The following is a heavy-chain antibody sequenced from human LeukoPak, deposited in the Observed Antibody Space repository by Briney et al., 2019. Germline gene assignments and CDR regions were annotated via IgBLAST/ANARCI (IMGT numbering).Heavy chain of an antibody. J-gene: IGHJ3*02. D-gene: IGHD3-22*01. CDR3: TTVPRTYYYDSSGERDAFDI. Sequence: GGSLRLSCAASGFTVSSNYMSWVRQAPGKGLEWVGRIKSKTDGGTTDYAAPVKGRFTISRDDSKNTLYLQMNSLKTEDTAVYYCTTVPRTYYYDSSGERDAFDIWGQGTMVTVSS. V-gene: IGHV3-15*01. CDR2: IKSKTDGGTT. CDR1: GFTVSSNY.